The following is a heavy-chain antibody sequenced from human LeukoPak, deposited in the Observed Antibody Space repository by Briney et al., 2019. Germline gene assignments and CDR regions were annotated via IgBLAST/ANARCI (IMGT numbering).Heavy chain of an antibody. V-gene: IGHV3-30*18. D-gene: IGHD5-24*01. Sequence: GGSLRLSWAASGYIFSNYGMHWVRRAPGKGLEWVAFTSYDGSNKYYADSVKGRFTISRDNSKNTLYLQMNSLRAEDTAVYYCAKSGARMATNFDYWGQGTLVTVSS. CDR3: AKSGARMATNFDY. CDR1: GYIFSNYG. CDR2: TSYDGSNK. J-gene: IGHJ4*02.